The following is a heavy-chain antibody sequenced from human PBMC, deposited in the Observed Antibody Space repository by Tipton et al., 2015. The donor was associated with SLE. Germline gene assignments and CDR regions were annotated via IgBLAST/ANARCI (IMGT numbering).Heavy chain of an antibody. CDR1: GYSISSGYH. D-gene: IGHD1-1*01. CDR3: ARDPNWSEGSVY. Sequence: TLSLTCTVSGYSISSGYHWGWIRQPPGKGLEWIGRIYQSGLTHYNPSLESRFTISVDTSKNQFSLKLNSVTAADTAVYYCARDPNWSEGSVYWGEGSPGSFSS. J-gene: IGHJ4*02. V-gene: IGHV4-38-2*02. CDR2: IYQSGLT.